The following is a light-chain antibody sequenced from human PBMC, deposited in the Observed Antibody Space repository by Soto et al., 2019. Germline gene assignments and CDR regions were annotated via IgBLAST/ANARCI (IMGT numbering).Light chain of an antibody. J-gene: IGLJ2*01. V-gene: IGLV2-23*01. CDR1: SSDVGGYNL. Sequence: QSVLTQPASVSGSPGQSITISCTGTSSDVGGYNLVSWYQQHPGKTPKLMIYEGSKRPSGVSNRFSGSKSGNTASLTLSGLQAEDEADYYCCSYAGSSTLLFGGGTKLTVL. CDR3: CSYAGSSTLL. CDR2: EGS.